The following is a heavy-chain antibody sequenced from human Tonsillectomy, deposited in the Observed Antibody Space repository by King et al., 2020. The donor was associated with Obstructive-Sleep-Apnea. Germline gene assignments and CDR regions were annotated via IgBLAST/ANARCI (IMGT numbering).Heavy chain of an antibody. Sequence: QLVQSGAEVKKPGASVKVSCETSGYTFTSYDINWVRQATGQGPEWMVWMNPNSGNTGYAEKFQGRVTVTTDTSISTAYMELSSLTSEDTAIYYCARSPXLVRGALGRVFDYWGQGTLVTVSX. V-gene: IGHV1-8*01. J-gene: IGHJ4*02. CDR2: MNPNSGNT. D-gene: IGHD3-10*01. CDR1: GYTFTSYD. CDR3: ARSPXLVRGALGRVFDY.